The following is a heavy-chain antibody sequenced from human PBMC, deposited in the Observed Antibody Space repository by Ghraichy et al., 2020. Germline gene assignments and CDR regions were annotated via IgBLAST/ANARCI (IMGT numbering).Heavy chain of an antibody. CDR3: LYYPHHYYYGMDV. J-gene: IGHJ6*02. V-gene: IGHV3-66*01. D-gene: IGHD3-10*01. Sequence: GGSLRLSCAASGFTVSSNYMSWVRQAPGKGLEWVSVIYSGGSTYYADSVKGRFTISRDNSKNTLYLQMNSLRAEDTAVYYCLYYPHHYYYGMDVWGQGTTVTVSS. CDR2: IYSGGST. CDR1: GFTVSSNY.